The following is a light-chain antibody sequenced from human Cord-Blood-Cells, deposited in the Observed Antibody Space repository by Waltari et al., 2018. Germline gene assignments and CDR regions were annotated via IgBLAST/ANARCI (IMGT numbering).Light chain of an antibody. CDR3: QRLNSYPR. Sequence: DIQLTQSPSFLSASVGDRVTIPCRASQGISSYLAWYQQKPGKAPKLLIYAASTLQSGVPSRFSGSGSGTEFTLTISSLQPEDFATYYCQRLNSYPRFGPGTKVDIK. CDR1: QGISSY. CDR2: AAS. V-gene: IGKV1-9*01. J-gene: IGKJ3*01.